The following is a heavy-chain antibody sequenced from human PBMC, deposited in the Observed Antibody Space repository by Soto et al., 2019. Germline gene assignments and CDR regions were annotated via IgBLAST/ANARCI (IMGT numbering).Heavy chain of an antibody. CDR3: ARHNFDWLLYGYYYMDV. CDR2: ISAFNGNT. J-gene: IGHJ6*03. Sequence: ASVKVSCKASGYSFTNYGITWVRQAPGQGLEWMGWISAFNGNTHYAQKLQGRVTMTTDASTSTAYMELRSLRSDDTAVYYCARHNFDWLLYGYYYMDVWGKGTTVTVS. V-gene: IGHV1-18*01. D-gene: IGHD3-9*01. CDR1: GYSFTNYG.